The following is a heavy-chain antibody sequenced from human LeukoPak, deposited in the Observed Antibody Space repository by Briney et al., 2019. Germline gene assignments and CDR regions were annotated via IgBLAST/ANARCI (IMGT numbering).Heavy chain of an antibody. CDR1: GFTFSSYA. Sequence: GGSLRLSCAASGFTFSSYAMSWVRQAPGKGLEWVSTITDSGSSTYYTDSVKGRFTFSRDNSKNTLHLQMNSLRAEDTAVYYCTKDHGFYSSGWHPLFDHWGQGTLVTVTP. V-gene: IGHV3-23*01. J-gene: IGHJ4*02. CDR3: TKDHGFYSSGWHPLFDH. CDR2: ITDSGSST. D-gene: IGHD6-19*01.